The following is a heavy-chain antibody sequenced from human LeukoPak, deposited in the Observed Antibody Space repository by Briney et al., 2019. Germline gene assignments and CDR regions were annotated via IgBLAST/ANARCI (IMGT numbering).Heavy chain of an antibody. CDR3: ARGGKATVVTM. D-gene: IGHD4-23*01. V-gene: IGHV4-4*07. CDR2: IYSSGST. Sequence: SETLSLTCTVSGGSINSCYWSWIRQPAGKGLEWIGRIYSSGSTNYNPSLKSRVSMSVDTSKNQFSLKLTSVTAADTALYYCARGGKATVVTMWGQGILVTVSS. CDR1: GGSINSCY. J-gene: IGHJ4*02.